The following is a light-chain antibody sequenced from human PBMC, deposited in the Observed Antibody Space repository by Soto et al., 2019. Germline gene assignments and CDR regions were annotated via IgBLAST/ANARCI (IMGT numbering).Light chain of an antibody. CDR3: QQYNAYPLT. V-gene: IGKV3D-15*01. J-gene: IGKJ5*01. CDR1: QSVSSY. Sequence: EIVLTQSPATLSLSLGERATLSSMASQSVSSYLAWYQQKPGEAPRLLIYGASSRATGIPDRFSGSGSGTDFTLTISSLQSEDFATYYCQQYNAYPLTFGQGTRLEIK. CDR2: GAS.